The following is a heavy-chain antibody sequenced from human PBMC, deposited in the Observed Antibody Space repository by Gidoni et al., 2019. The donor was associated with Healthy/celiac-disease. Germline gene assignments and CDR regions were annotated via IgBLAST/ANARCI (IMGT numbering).Heavy chain of an antibody. Sequence: HLQLQVSRPALVTPSGTLSLTCTVSGGFISSSSYYWGWIRQPPGTGLEWIGSIDYSGSTYYNTSLKTRVTISVDTSKNKSTLKLSSVTAADTAVYYCARQYTVVVVAAPHMDYWGKGTLVTVSS. CDR3: ARQYTVVVVAAPHMDY. D-gene: IGHD2-15*01. J-gene: IGHJ4*02. CDR1: GGFISSSSYY. CDR2: IDYSGST. V-gene: IGHV4-39*01.